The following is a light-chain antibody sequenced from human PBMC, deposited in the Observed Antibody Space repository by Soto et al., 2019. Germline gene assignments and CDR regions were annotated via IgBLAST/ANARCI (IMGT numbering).Light chain of an antibody. CDR2: LAS. Sequence: IHLTQSPSSLSASVGDRVTITCRASQGIRNPLAWYQQKPGKGPKLLICLASTLQSGVPSRFSGSGSGTDFTLTISSLQSEDFATYYCQHVDSYPITLGHGTRLEIK. J-gene: IGKJ5*01. CDR3: QHVDSYPIT. CDR1: QGIRNP. V-gene: IGKV1-9*01.